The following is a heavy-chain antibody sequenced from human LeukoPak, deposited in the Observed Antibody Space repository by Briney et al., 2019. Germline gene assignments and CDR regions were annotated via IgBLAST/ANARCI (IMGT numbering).Heavy chain of an antibody. Sequence: ASETLSLTCTVSGGSISSYYWSWIRQPLGKGLEWIGYIYYSGSTYYNPSLKSRVTISVDTSKNQFSLKLSSVTTADTAVYYCASEDYGDFTRLDYWGQGTLVTVSS. CDR2: IYYSGST. J-gene: IGHJ4*02. CDR3: ASEDYGDFTRLDY. D-gene: IGHD4-17*01. CDR1: GGSISSYY. V-gene: IGHV4-59*04.